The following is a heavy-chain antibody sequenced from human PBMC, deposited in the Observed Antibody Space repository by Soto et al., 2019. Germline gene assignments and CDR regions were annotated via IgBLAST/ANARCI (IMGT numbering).Heavy chain of an antibody. Sequence: QLQLVQSGGEVKKPGASVKVSCKASGYTFRSYGISWVRQAPGQGLEWVGWISADNGDTHYAPKFQGRITLTTETSTDTASMELRSLRLDETAVYYCARDWSRYYDNNGLIWFYWGQGSLVTVSS. CDR1: GYTFRSYG. CDR3: ARDWSRYYDNNGLIWFY. CDR2: ISADNGDT. V-gene: IGHV1-18*04. D-gene: IGHD3-22*01. J-gene: IGHJ4*02.